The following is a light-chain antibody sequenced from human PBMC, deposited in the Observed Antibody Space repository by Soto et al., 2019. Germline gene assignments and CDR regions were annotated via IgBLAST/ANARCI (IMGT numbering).Light chain of an antibody. Sequence: EIVMTQSPATLSASPGERVTLSCRASQDIRSSLAWYQQKPGQAPRLLIYGASIRATGVPATFSGSGSGTEFTLSISSLQSEHLGVYYCQQDSSWPLTFGGGTKVDIK. CDR1: QDIRSS. CDR2: GAS. CDR3: QQDSSWPLT. J-gene: IGKJ4*01. V-gene: IGKV3-15*01.